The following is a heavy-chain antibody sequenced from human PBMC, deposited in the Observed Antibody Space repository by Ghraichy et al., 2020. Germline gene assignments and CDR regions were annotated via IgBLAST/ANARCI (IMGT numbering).Heavy chain of an antibody. J-gene: IGHJ4*02. CDR1: GGSFSGYY. V-gene: IGHV4-34*01. D-gene: IGHD3-22*01. CDR3: ARGDNYYDSSGYYYVETSMHY. CDR2: INHSGST. Sequence: SETLSLTCAVYGGSFSGYYWSWIRQPPGKGLQWIGEINHSGSTNYNPSLKSRVTISVDTSKNQFSLKLSSVTAADTAVYYCARGDNYYDSSGYYYVETSMHYWGQGTLVTVSS.